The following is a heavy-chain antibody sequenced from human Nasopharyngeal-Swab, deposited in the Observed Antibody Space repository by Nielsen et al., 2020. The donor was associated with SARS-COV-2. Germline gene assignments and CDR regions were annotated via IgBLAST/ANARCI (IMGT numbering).Heavy chain of an antibody. CDR3: AKSMAYFQLSGTYNIDF. CDR2: ISYEGSIR. V-gene: IGHV3-30*18. Sequence: RGSLRLYCAAAGFAFIYFGMHWVRQAPGKGLEWVAFISYEGSIRNYIDSVKGRFTVSRDSSKNTVYLQMNSLRPDDTAVYFCAKSMAYFQLSGTYNIDFWGQGTLVTVSS. CDR1: GFAFIYFG. D-gene: IGHD2-21*01. J-gene: IGHJ4*02.